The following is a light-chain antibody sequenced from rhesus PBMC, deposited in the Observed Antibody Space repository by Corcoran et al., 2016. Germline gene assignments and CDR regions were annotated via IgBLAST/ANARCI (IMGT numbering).Light chain of an antibody. CDR2: GAS. Sequence: DIQMTQSPSSLSASVGDRVTITCRASQTISSYLAWYQQRPGKVPKLLFDGASSLESGVPSRFSGSGSGTEVTLTSSSLQPEYFATYCCQQHHSHPLTFGGGTKVDIK. J-gene: IGKJ4*01. V-gene: IGKV1-44*02. CDR1: QTISSY. CDR3: QQHHSHPLT.